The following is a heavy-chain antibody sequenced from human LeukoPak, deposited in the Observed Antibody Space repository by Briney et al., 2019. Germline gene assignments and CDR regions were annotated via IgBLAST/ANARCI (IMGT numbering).Heavy chain of an antibody. CDR1: GFTVSSNY. V-gene: IGHV3-53*01. CDR3: ARDYGGHGYFDY. D-gene: IGHD4-23*01. CDR2: IYSGGST. Sequence: GGSLRLSCAASGFTVSSNYMSWVRQAPGKGLEWVSAIYSGGSTYYADSVKGRFTISRDNSKNTLYLQMNSLRAEDTAVYYCARDYGGHGYFDYWGQGTLVTVSS. J-gene: IGHJ4*02.